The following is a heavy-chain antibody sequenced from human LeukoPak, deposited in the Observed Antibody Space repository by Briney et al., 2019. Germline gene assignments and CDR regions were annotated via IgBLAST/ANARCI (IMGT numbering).Heavy chain of an antibody. D-gene: IGHD3-9*01. CDR1: GFTFTNYA. J-gene: IGHJ4*02. Sequence: GGSLRLSCAASGFTFTNYAMSWVRQAPEKGLEWVAGISDSGENTYYADSMKGRFTISRDNAKNSLYLQMNSLRAEDTAVYYCARGALGDILTGYYDYWGQGTLVTVSS. CDR2: ISDSGENT. CDR3: ARGALGDILTGYYDY. V-gene: IGHV3-23*01.